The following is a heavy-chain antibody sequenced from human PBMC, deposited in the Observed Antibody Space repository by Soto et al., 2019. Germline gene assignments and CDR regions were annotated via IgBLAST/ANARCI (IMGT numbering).Heavy chain of an antibody. CDR3: ARESRSAAGTVEY. J-gene: IGHJ4*02. D-gene: IGHD6-13*01. V-gene: IGHV4-4*07. CDR2: IYASGNT. Sequence: QVQLQESGPGLVKPSETLSLTCTVSGASISNYYWSWIRQPAGKGLEWIGRIYASGNTNYNPSLKRRVTMSVDTSKNQFSLNLNSLTAADTAVYYCARESRSAAGTVEYWGQGTLVTVSS. CDR1: GASISNYY.